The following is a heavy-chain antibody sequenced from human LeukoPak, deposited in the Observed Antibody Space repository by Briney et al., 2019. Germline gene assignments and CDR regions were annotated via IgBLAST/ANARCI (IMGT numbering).Heavy chain of an antibody. CDR1: GYTFSGYA. Sequence: ASVKVSCKASGYTFSGYAISWVRQAPGQGLEWMGGIIPIFGTANYAQKFQGRVTITTDESTSTAYMELSSLRSEDTAVYYCARVAYSSSWYGFDYWGQGTLVTVSS. CDR3: ARVAYSSSWYGFDY. V-gene: IGHV1-69*05. D-gene: IGHD6-13*01. CDR2: IIPIFGTA. J-gene: IGHJ4*02.